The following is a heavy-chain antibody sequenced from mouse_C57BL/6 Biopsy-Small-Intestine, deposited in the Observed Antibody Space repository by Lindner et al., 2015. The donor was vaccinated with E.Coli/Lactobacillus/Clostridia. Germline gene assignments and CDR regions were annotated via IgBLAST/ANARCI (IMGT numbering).Heavy chain of an antibody. D-gene: IGHD2-4*01. CDR1: GFTFSDYG. CDR2: ISSGSSTI. CDR3: ARGSTMITTGAMDY. V-gene: IGHV5-17*01. J-gene: IGHJ4*01. Sequence: VQLQEVWGGLVKPGGSLKLSCAASGFTFSDYGMHWVRQAPEKGLEWVAYISSGSSTIYYADTVKGRFTISRDNAKNTLFLQMTSLRSEDTAMYYCARGSTMITTGAMDYWGQGTSVTVSS.